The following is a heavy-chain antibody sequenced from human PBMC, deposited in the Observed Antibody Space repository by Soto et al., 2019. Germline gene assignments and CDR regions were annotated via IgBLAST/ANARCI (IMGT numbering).Heavy chain of an antibody. Sequence: QVQLVESGGGVVQPGRSLRLSCAASGFTFSSYGMHWVRQAPGKGLEWVAVISYDGSNKYYADSVKGRVTISRDNSKNTLYQHMNSLRVEDRAVYYCAKETYSGPLDYWGQGNLVTVSS. CDR3: AKETYSGPLDY. V-gene: IGHV3-30*18. J-gene: IGHJ4*02. CDR2: ISYDGSNK. D-gene: IGHD2-15*01. CDR1: GFTFSSYG.